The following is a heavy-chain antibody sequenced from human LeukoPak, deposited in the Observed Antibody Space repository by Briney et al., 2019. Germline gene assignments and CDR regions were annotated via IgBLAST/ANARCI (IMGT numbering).Heavy chain of an antibody. V-gene: IGHV1-8*01. Sequence: ASVKVSCKASGYTFTSYDINWVRQATGQGLEWMGWMNPNSGNTGYAQEFQGRVTMTRNTSISTAYMELSSLRPEDTAVYYCARYDLGYCSSTSCSSDGMDVWGQGTTVTVSS. CDR3: ARYDLGYCSSTSCSSDGMDV. CDR2: MNPNSGNT. D-gene: IGHD2-2*01. CDR1: GYTFTSYD. J-gene: IGHJ6*02.